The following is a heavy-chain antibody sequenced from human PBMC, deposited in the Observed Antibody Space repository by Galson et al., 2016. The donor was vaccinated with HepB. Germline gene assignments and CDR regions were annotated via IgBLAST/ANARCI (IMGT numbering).Heavy chain of an antibody. D-gene: IGHD4-17*01. Sequence: SLRLSCAASGFTFRVSYMTWVRQAPGKGLEWVANIKQDGTERNYVGSVKGRFTIPRDNAKSSLYLQMNSLRVEDTAIYYCTRGATVTTSWGQGTLVTVSS. J-gene: IGHJ5*02. CDR2: IKQDGTER. CDR1: GFTFRVSY. V-gene: IGHV3-7*03. CDR3: TRGATVTTS.